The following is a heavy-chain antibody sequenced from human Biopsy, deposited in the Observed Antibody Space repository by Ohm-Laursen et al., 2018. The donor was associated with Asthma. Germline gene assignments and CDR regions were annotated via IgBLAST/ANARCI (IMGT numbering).Heavy chain of an antibody. Sequence: SHQISGYSPTDLCIHCVRQAPGEGLEWMCGHDHEEGGTVNARRFQGRVTMTEDTSTDTAYMELSSLSSDDTAVYYCARSYDTDSYPVLVLDYWGQGTLVTVSS. V-gene: IGHV1-24*01. D-gene: IGHD3-22*01. CDR2: HDHEEGGT. CDR1: GYSPTDLC. J-gene: IGHJ4*02. CDR3: ARSYDTDSYPVLVLDY.